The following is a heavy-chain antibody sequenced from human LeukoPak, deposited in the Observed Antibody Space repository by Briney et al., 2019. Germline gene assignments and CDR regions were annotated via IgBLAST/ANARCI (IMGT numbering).Heavy chain of an antibody. CDR3: ARDGGTFSIYYYYYYMDV. D-gene: IGHD2-15*01. V-gene: IGHV3-74*01. CDR1: GFTFSSYW. CDR2: INSDGSST. Sequence: PGGSLRLSCAASGFTFSSYWMHWVRQAPGKGLVWVSRINSDGSSTSYADSVKGRFTISRDNAKNTMYLQMNSLRAEDTAVYYCARDGGTFSIYYYYYYMDVWRKGTTVTVSS. J-gene: IGHJ6*03.